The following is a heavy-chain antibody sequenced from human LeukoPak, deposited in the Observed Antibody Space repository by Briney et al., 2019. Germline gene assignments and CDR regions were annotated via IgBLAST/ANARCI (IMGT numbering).Heavy chain of an antibody. CDR1: GFTFSSYS. V-gene: IGHV3-21*01. CDR3: ARDSDDSSSTPLEAFDI. Sequence: GGSLRLSCAASGFTFSSYSMNWVRQAPGKGLEWVSSISSSSSYIYYADSVKGRFTISRDNAKNSLYLQMNSLRAEDTAVYYCARDSDDSSSTPLEAFDIWGQGTMVTVSS. J-gene: IGHJ3*02. D-gene: IGHD6-6*01. CDR2: ISSSSSYI.